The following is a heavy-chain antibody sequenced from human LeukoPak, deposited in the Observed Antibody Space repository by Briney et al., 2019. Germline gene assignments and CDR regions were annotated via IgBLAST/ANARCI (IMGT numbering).Heavy chain of an antibody. CDR3: ARSPHIVVVPAAKGRYFDL. Sequence: SETLSLTCAVSGGSISSGGYSWSWIRQPPGKGLEWIGYIYHSGSTYYNPSLKSRVTISVDRSKNQFSLKLSSVTAADTAVYYCARSPHIVVVPAAKGRYFDLWGRGTLVTVSS. J-gene: IGHJ2*01. CDR2: IYHSGST. CDR1: GGSISSGGYS. D-gene: IGHD2-2*01. V-gene: IGHV4-30-2*01.